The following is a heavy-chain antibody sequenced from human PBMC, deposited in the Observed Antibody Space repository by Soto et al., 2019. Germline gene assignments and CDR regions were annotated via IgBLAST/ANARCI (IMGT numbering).Heavy chain of an antibody. CDR3: VTGAGWLPDY. D-gene: IGHD5-12*01. V-gene: IGHV4-59*01. CDR2: IYKSEST. CDR1: GDSISSFY. J-gene: IGHJ4*02. Sequence: SETLSLTCTVSGDSISSFYCNWVRQSPGKGLEWIGYIYKSESTKYNPSLQSRVTISADTSKNQFSLSLTSVTVADTAVYYCVTGAGWLPDYWGQGTLVTVSS.